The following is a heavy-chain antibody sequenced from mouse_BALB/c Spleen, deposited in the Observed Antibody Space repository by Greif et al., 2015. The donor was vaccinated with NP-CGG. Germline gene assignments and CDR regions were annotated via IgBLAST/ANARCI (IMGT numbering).Heavy chain of an antibody. CDR1: GYTFTSSW. J-gene: IGHJ2*01. CDR2: IHPSSGNT. Sequence: VQLQQPGSVLVRPGASVKLSCKASGYTFTSSWMHWAKQRPGQGLEWIGEIHPSSGNTNYNEMFKGKATLTVDTSSSTAYEDLSSLTSEDSAVYYCSKSGDYDNSFDYWGQGTTLTVSS. V-gene: IGHV1S130*01. D-gene: IGHD2-4*01. CDR3: SKSGDYDNSFDY.